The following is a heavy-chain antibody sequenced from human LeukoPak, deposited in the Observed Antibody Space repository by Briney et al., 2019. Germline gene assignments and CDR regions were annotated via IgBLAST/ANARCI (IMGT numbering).Heavy chain of an antibody. CDR2: IKQDGSEK. V-gene: IGHV3-7*05. J-gene: IGHJ1*01. CDR3: SLEGSSWYRYFQH. Sequence: GVSLRLSCAACGFXFSSYWMSWVRQAPGKGLEWVANIKQDGSEKYYVDSVKGRFTISRDNAKNSLYLQMNSLRAEDTAVYYSSLEGSSWYRYFQHWGQGTLVTVSS. D-gene: IGHD6-13*01. CDR1: GFXFSSYW.